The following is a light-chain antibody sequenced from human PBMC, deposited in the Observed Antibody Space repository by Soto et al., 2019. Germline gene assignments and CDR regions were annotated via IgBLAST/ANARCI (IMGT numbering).Light chain of an antibody. CDR3: QQYNSYSPSWT. CDR1: QSISSW. V-gene: IGKV1-5*03. Sequence: DIQMTQSPSTLSASVGDRVTITCRASQSISSWLAWYQQKPGKAPKLLIYKASSLESGVPSRFSGSGSGTEFTLTISSLQPGDFATYYCQQYNSYSPSWTFGQGTKVEIK. CDR2: KAS. J-gene: IGKJ1*01.